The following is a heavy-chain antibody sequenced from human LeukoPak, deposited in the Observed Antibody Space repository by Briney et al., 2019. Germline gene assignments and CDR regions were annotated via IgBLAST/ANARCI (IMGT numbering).Heavy chain of an antibody. CDR1: GYSFSDNY. CDR2: INPNCGGT. Sequence: ASVKVSCKASGYSFSDNYMHWVRQAPGQGLEWMGWINPNCGGTEYAQKFQGRVTMTRDTSISTAYMELRNLRSDDTAVYYCAREVYGDSSLDYWGQGTLLTVSS. CDR3: AREVYGDSSLDY. D-gene: IGHD4-17*01. J-gene: IGHJ4*02. V-gene: IGHV1-2*02.